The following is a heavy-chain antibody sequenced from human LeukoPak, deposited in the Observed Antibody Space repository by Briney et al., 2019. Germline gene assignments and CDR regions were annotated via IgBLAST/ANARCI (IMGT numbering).Heavy chain of an antibody. D-gene: IGHD1-26*01. J-gene: IGHJ3*02. CDR1: GFTFDNYA. Sequence: GRSLRLSCAASGFTFDNYALHWVRQAPGKGLEWVSLIIWNSNIIAYADSVKGRFTISRDNAKNSLFLQMNSLRTEDMAFYYCAKARSGGSAXXFEIRGQGXXVTXSS. CDR2: IIWNSNII. V-gene: IGHV3-9*03. CDR3: AKARSGGSAXXFEI.